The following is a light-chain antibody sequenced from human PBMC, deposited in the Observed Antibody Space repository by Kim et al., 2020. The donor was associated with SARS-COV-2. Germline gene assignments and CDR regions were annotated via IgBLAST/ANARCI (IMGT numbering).Light chain of an antibody. J-gene: IGKJ5*01. Sequence: SPGERATLSCSASQSVSSYLAWYQQKPGQAPRLLSYDASNRATCIPSRFSGSGSGTDFTLTISSLEPEDFAVYYFQHRSNWPSITFGQGTRLEIK. CDR1: QSVSSY. CDR2: DAS. V-gene: IGKV3-11*01. CDR3: QHRSNWPSIT.